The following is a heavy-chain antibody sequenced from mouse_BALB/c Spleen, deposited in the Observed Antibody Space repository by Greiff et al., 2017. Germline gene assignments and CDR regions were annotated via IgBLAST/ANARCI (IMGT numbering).Heavy chain of an antibody. CDR3: AKDNYSNYGWFDY. Sequence: VQVVESGPGLVAPSQSLSITCTVSGFSLTSYGVHWVRQPPGKGLEWLGVIWAGGSTNYNSALMSRLSISKDNSKSQVFLTMNSLQTDDTAMYYCAKDNYSNYGWFDYWGQGTTLTVSA. D-gene: IGHD2-5*01. CDR2: IWAGGST. CDR1: GFSLTSYG. J-gene: IGHJ2*01. V-gene: IGHV2-9*02.